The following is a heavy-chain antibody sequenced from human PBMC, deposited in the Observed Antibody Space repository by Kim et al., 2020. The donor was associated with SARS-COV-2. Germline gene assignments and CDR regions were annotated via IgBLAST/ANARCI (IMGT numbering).Heavy chain of an antibody. V-gene: IGHV3-11*06. Sequence: YADNVKGRLSISQDNAKNSLYLQMNSLRAQDTAVYYCARGPYGSGSYSDYWGKGTLVTVSS. D-gene: IGHD3-10*01. J-gene: IGHJ4*02. CDR3: ARGPYGSGSYSDY.